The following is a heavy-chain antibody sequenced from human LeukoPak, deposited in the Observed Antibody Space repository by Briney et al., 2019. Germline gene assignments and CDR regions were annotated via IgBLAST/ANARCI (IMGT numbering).Heavy chain of an antibody. CDR1: GFTFSDYY. D-gene: IGHD1-20*01. Sequence: GGSLRLSCAASGFTFSDYYMSWIRQAPGKGLEWVSYISSSGSTIYYADSVKGRFTISRDNAKNSLYLQMNRLRAEDTAVYYCASGARSMTGYLSGLYWGQGTLVTVSS. V-gene: IGHV3-11*01. CDR3: ASGARSMTGYLSGLY. CDR2: ISSSGSTI. J-gene: IGHJ4*02.